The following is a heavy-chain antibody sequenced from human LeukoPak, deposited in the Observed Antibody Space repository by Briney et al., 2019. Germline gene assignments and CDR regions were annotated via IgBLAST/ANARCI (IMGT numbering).Heavy chain of an antibody. V-gene: IGHV5-51*01. CDR1: GYSFTSYW. Sequence: GESLKISCKCSGYSFTSYWIGWVRQMPGKGLEWMGIIYPGDSDTRYSPPFQGQVHISVDKSISTAYLQWSSLKASDTAIYYCAKIDRQYCSRSSCYALDYWGQGTQVTVSS. D-gene: IGHD2-2*01. J-gene: IGHJ4*02. CDR3: AKIDRQYCSRSSCYALDY. CDR2: IYPGDSDT.